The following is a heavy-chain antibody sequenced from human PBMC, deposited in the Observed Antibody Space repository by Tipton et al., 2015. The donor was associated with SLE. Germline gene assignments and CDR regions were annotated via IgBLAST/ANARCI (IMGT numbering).Heavy chain of an antibody. J-gene: IGHJ6*03. D-gene: IGHD6-13*01. V-gene: IGHV3-30*04. Sequence: SLRLSCAASGFTFSSYAMHWVRQAPGKGLEWVAVISYHGLVDYYADSVKGRFTISRDNSKSTLYLQMESLRADDTAVYSCARGGSSSWWYYMGVWGKGPMVTVSS. CDR3: ARGGSSSWWYYMGV. CDR2: ISYHGLVD. CDR1: GFTFSSYA.